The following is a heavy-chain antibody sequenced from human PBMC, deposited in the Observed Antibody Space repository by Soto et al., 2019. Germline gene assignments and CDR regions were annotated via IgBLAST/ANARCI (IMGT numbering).Heavy chain of an antibody. D-gene: IGHD3-22*01. J-gene: IGHJ4*02. CDR3: AKDPDYYDSSGYWFGDVDY. CDR2: ISGSGGST. V-gene: IGHV3-23*01. CDR1: GFTFSSYA. Sequence: GGSLRLSCAASGFTFSSYAMSWVRQAPGKGMEWVAAISGSGGSTYYADSVKGRFTISRDNSKNTLYLQMNSLRAEDAAVYYCAKDPDYYDSSGYWFGDVDYWGQGTLVTVSS.